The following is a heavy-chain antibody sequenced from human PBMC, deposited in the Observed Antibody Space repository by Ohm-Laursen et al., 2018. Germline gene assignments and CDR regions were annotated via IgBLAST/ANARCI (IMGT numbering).Heavy chain of an antibody. J-gene: IGHJ4*02. CDR2: LSGSGHDT. Sequence: SLRLSCAASGFIFSSYSMNWVRQAPGKGLEWVSGLSGSGHDTYYTDSVKGRFTISRDNSKNTLYLQVISLRSENTALYYYVGKTAVELVYGGQGTLVTVSS. D-gene: IGHD1-7*01. CDR3: VGKTAVELVY. V-gene: IGHV3-23*01. CDR1: GFIFSSYS.